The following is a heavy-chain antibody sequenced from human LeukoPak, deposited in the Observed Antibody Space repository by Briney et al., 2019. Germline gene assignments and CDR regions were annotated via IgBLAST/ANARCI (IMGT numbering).Heavy chain of an antibody. J-gene: IGHJ5*02. V-gene: IGHV3-48*01. D-gene: IGHD3-10*01. CDR3: ARITLMLRGISPGWFDP. CDR1: GFTFSSFG. Sequence: GGSLRLSCAASGFTFSSFGMNWVRQAPGKGLEWVSYISTTSSTIFYADSVKGRFTISRDNAKNSVYLQMNSLGVEDTAVYYCARITLMLRGISPGWFDPWGQGTLVTVSS. CDR2: ISTTSSTI.